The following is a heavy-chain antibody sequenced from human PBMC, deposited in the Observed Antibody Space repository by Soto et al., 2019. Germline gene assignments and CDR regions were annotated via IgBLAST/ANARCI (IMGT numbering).Heavy chain of an antibody. CDR1: SGPTSSHN. CDR3: VRQWIGNLHGLVDV. V-gene: IGHV4-59*08. D-gene: IGHD3-10*01. Sequence: QVQLQQSGPGLVKPSETLSLTCSVSSGPTSSHNWGWIRQPPGRGLEWIGYVYSTGGTSYNPSLNSRVTLSADTSTNHISLTLTSVTAADTAVYYCVRQWIGNLHGLVDVWGQGTTVRVSS. J-gene: IGHJ6*02. CDR2: VYSTGGT.